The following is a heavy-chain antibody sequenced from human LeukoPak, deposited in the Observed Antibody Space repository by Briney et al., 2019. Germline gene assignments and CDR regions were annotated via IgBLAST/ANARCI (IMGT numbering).Heavy chain of an antibody. CDR3: ARDKVPGDY. V-gene: IGHV4-59*01. CDR1: GGSITSYY. Sequence: SETLSLTCTVSGGSITSYYWNWVRQPPGKGLEWVGYIHYSGSTDYNPSLKSRVTISVDTSKNQFSLNLRSVTAADTAVYYCARDKVPGDYWGQGTLVTVSS. CDR2: IHYSGST. J-gene: IGHJ4*02.